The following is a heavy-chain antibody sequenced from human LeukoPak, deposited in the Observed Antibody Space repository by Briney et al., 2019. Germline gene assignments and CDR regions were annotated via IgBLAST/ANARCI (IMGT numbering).Heavy chain of an antibody. Sequence: GGSLRLSCAASGFTFSDYYMSWIRQAPGKGLEWVAVISYDGSNKYYADSVKGRFTISRDNAKNSLYLQMNSLRAEDTAVYYCARGVIVVVPAALSYFDYWGQGTLVTVSS. J-gene: IGHJ4*02. D-gene: IGHD2-2*01. CDR2: ISYDGSNK. V-gene: IGHV3-30-3*01. CDR1: GFTFSDYY. CDR3: ARGVIVVVPAALSYFDY.